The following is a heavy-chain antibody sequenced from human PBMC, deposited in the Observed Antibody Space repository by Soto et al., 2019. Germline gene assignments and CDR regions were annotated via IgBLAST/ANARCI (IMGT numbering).Heavy chain of an antibody. D-gene: IGHD6-6*01. CDR1: GGSFSGYY. Sequence: SETLSLTCAVYGGSFSGYYWSWIRQPPGKGLEWIGEINHSGSTNYNPSLKSRVTISVDTSKNQFSLKLSSVTAADTAVYYCARGGRIAPRLRYYGMDVWGQGTTVTVSS. J-gene: IGHJ6*02. CDR3: ARGGRIAPRLRYYGMDV. V-gene: IGHV4-34*01. CDR2: INHSGST.